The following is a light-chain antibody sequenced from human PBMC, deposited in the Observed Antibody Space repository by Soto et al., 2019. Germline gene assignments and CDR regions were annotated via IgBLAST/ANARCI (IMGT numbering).Light chain of an antibody. CDR3: AAWDTSLHALI. CDR2: DNY. J-gene: IGLJ2*01. V-gene: IGLV1-51*01. Sequence: QSVLPQPPAVSAAPGQKVTISCSGTSSNIGKTFVSWYQHLPGTAPKLLIYDNYKRPSGIPDRFSGSKSGTSATLGITGLQTGDEADYYCAAWDTSLHALILGGGT. CDR1: SSNIGKTF.